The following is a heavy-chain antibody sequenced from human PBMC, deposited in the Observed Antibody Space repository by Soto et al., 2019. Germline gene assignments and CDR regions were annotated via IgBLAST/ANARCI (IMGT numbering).Heavy chain of an antibody. Sequence: GESLKISCAASGFTFSSYAMSWVRQAPGKGLEWVSAISGSGGSTYYADSVKGRFTISRDNSKNTLYLQMNSLRAEDTAVYYCAKVLLWFGESNYYYYYGMDVWGQGTTVTVSS. CDR2: ISGSGGST. V-gene: IGHV3-23*01. CDR1: GFTFSSYA. CDR3: AKVLLWFGESNYYYYYGMDV. J-gene: IGHJ6*02. D-gene: IGHD3-10*01.